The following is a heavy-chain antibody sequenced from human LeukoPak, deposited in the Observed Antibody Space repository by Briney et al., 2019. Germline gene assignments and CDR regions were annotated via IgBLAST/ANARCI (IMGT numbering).Heavy chain of an antibody. J-gene: IGHJ6*03. CDR2: MNPNSGNT. CDR3: ARGRRNYYYYYMDV. V-gene: IGHV1-8*03. Sequence: AASVKVSCKASGYTFTSYDINWVRQATGQGLEWMGWMNPNSGNTGYAQKFQGRVTITRNTSISTAYMELSSLRSEDTAVYYCARGRRNYYYYYMDVWGKGTTVTVSS. CDR1: GYTFTSYD.